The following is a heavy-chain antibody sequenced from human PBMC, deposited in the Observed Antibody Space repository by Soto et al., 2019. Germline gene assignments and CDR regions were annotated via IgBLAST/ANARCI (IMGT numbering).Heavy chain of an antibody. D-gene: IGHD3-10*01. J-gene: IGHJ5*02. Sequence: PSETQSLTSPFSGGSISSSSYYWGWIRQPPGKGLEWIGSIYYSGSTYYNPSLKSRVTISVDTSKNQFSLKLSSVTAADTAVYYCARRGYGSGKNWFDPWGQGTLVTVSS. CDR2: IYYSGST. V-gene: IGHV4-39*01. CDR1: GGSISSSSYY. CDR3: ARRGYGSGKNWFDP.